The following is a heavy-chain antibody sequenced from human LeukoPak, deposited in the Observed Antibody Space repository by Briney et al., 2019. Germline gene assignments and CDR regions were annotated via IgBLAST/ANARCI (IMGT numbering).Heavy chain of an antibody. Sequence: SETLSLTCTVSGGSMSNYCWSWIRQPPGEGLEWIGYVYYSGSTIYSPSLRRRVTISVDTSKNQFYLNLRSVTAADTAVYYCARGGYQTDYWGQGTLVTVSS. CDR3: ARGGYQTDY. CDR2: VYYSGST. D-gene: IGHD5-12*01. CDR1: GGSMSNYC. J-gene: IGHJ4*02. V-gene: IGHV4-59*01.